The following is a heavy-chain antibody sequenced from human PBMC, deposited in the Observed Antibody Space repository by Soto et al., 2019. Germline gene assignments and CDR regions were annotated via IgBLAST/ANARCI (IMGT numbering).Heavy chain of an antibody. V-gene: IGHV4-30-2*01. Sequence: SETLSLTCSVSGGSISSGYYYWSWIRQPPGKGLEWIGYIYHSGSTYYNPSLKSRVTISVDRSKNQFSLKLSSVTAADTAVYYCARARLIYGDFTENWFDPWGQGTLVTVSS. CDR1: GGSISSGYYY. CDR3: ARARLIYGDFTENWFDP. D-gene: IGHD4-17*01. J-gene: IGHJ5*02. CDR2: IYHSGST.